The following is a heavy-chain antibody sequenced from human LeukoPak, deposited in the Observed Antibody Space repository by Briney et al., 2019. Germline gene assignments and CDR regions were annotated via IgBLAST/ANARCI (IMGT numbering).Heavy chain of an antibody. Sequence: GGPLRLSCAASGFTVSSNYMSWVRQAPGKGLEWVSVIYSGGSTYYADSVKGRFTISRDNSKNTLYLQMNSLRAEDTAVYYCAKVGCSSTSCYGRDYWGQGTLVTVSS. V-gene: IGHV3-66*01. CDR2: IYSGGST. D-gene: IGHD2-2*01. CDR3: AKVGCSSTSCYGRDY. CDR1: GFTVSSNY. J-gene: IGHJ4*02.